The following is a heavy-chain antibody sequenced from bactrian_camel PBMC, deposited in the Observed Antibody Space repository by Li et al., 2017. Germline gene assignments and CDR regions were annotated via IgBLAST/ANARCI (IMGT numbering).Heavy chain of an antibody. CDR2: IYRTGSI. Sequence: VQLVESGGGLVQPGGSLRLSCAASGFTFSSLFMNWVRQAPGKEREGVAGIYRTGSIDYTDSVKGRFAISSDNTKNVVYLQMNRLQSEDTALHSCVKEAGGMWCPGNYWGQGTQVTVS. J-gene: IGHJ4*01. CDR1: GFTFSSLF. CDR3: VKEAGGMWCPGNY. V-gene: IGHV3S10*01. D-gene: IGHD2*01.